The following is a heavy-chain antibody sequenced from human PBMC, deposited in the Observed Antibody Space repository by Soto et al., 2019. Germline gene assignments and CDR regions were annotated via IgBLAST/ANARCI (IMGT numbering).Heavy chain of an antibody. V-gene: IGHV3-23*01. CDR3: ARLPGPLVSVLYIYPVDARETPSGVDV. D-gene: IGHD2-15*01. Sequence: PGGSLRLSCEASGITSRSHAMSWVRQAPGRGLEWVSTISDSGSTYYTDSVKGRFTISRDNSKNTLYLQMNSLRAEDTAVYYCARLPGPLVSVLYIYPVDARETPSGVDVWGQGTSVTVS. J-gene: IGHJ6*02. CDR2: ISDSGST. CDR1: GITSRSHA.